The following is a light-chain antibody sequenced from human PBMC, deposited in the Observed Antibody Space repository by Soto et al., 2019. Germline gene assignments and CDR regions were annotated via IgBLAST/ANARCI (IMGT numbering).Light chain of an antibody. CDR2: GAS. CDR1: QRVSSSY. CDR3: QQYGSSPWT. V-gene: IGKV3-20*01. Sequence: EIVFTQSPGTLSLSPVERATLSCRASQRVSSSYLAWYQQNPGQAPRLLIYGASSRSTGIPDRFSGSGSGTDFTLTISRLDPEDFAVYYCQQYGSSPWTFGQGTKVEIK. J-gene: IGKJ1*01.